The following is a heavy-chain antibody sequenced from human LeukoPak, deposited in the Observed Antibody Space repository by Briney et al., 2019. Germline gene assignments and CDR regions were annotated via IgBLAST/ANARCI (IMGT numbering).Heavy chain of an antibody. CDR1: VFTISYAT. CDR3: AKGYWYRAL. D-gene: IGHD2-8*02. CDR2: ISGRGGST. Sequence: GGSLKFSSVARVFTISYATISFGRQAPVKGLEWVSGISGRGGSTYYADSVKGRFTISRDNSKNTLYLQMNNLRAENTALYYCAKGYWYRALGGRGTLVTVSS. V-gene: IGHV3-23*01. J-gene: IGHJ4*02.